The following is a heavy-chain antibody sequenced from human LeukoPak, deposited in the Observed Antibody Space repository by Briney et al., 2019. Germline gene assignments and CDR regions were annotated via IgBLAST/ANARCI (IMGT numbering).Heavy chain of an antibody. CDR3: ATTRDYTDAFAS. D-gene: IGHD4-11*01. J-gene: IGHJ3*01. V-gene: IGHV1-2*04. Sequence: ASVKVSCKASGYNFISYYIHWVRQAPGQGLEWMGCINPRSGGTNYAPKFQGWVTMTRDTSITTAYMDMSRLTSDDTAAYYCATTRDYTDAFASWGQGTMVTVSS. CDR2: INPRSGGT. CDR1: GYNFISYY.